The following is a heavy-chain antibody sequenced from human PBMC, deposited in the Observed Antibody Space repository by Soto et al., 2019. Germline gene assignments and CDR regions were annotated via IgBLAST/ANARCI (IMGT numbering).Heavy chain of an antibody. CDR3: ARAFIYYGSGRTLGGFDY. CDR2: IYHSGST. D-gene: IGHD3-10*01. J-gene: IGHJ4*02. Sequence: SETLSLTCAVSGGSISSSNWWSWVRQPPGKGLEWIGEIYHSGSTNYNPSLKIRVTISVDKSKNQFSLKLSSVTAADTAVYYCARAFIYYGSGRTLGGFDYWGQGTLVTVS. V-gene: IGHV4-4*02. CDR1: GGSISSSNW.